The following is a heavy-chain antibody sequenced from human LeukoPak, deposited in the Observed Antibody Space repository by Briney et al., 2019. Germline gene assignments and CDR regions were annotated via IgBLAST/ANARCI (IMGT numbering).Heavy chain of an antibody. Sequence: SVKVSCKASGGTFSSYAISWVRQAPGQGLEWMGGIIPIFGTANYAQKFQGRVTITADESTSTAYMELSSLRSEDTAVYYCARDEYGRDGYNYDFDYWGQGTLVTVSS. D-gene: IGHD5-24*01. CDR1: GGTFSSYA. CDR2: IIPIFGTA. J-gene: IGHJ4*02. CDR3: ARDEYGRDGYNYDFDY. V-gene: IGHV1-69*13.